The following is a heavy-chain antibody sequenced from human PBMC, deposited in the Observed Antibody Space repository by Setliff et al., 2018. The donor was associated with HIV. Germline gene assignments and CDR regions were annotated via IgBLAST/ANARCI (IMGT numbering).Heavy chain of an antibody. CDR1: GFTFSSYA. J-gene: IGHJ4*02. CDR2: ISYDGSKK. V-gene: IGHV3-30*04. D-gene: IGHD3-3*01. Sequence: GGSLRLSCAASGFTFSSYAMHWVRQAPGKGLEWVAVISYDGSKKYYTDSVKGRFTISRDNSKNTLFLQMNSLRGDDTAVYYCAGDPLLFLEWLSPGYPFDYWGQGTLVTVSS. CDR3: AGDPLLFLEWLSPGYPFDY.